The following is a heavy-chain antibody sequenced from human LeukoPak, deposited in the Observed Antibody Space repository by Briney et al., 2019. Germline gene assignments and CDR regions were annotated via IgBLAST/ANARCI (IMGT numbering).Heavy chain of an antibody. CDR2: INHSGST. V-gene: IGHV4-34*01. CDR1: GGSFRGYY. D-gene: IGHD6-19*01. J-gene: IGHJ5*02. CDR3: ASVAVANWFDP. Sequence: SETLSLTCAVYGGSFRGYYWSWIRQPPGKGLEWIGEINHSGSTNYNPSLKSRVTISVDTSKNQFSLKLGSVTAADTAVYYCASVAVANWFDPWGQGTLVTVSS.